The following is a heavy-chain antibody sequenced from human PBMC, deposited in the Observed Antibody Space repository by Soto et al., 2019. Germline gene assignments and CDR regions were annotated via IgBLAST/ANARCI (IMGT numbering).Heavy chain of an antibody. CDR2: LSSDGSDT. Sequence: GGSLRLSCAASGFPFRIFPMHCVRQAPGKGLQSVVILSSDGSDTNYAYSVKGRFTLSRDNSKNRLYLQLNSVRIEATAVYYCAREDSTRTDDNYYYYGMDVWGQGTTVTVSS. J-gene: IGHJ6*02. D-gene: IGHD2-2*01. CDR1: GFPFRIFP. V-gene: IGHV3-30-3*01. CDR3: AREDSTRTDDNYYYYGMDV.